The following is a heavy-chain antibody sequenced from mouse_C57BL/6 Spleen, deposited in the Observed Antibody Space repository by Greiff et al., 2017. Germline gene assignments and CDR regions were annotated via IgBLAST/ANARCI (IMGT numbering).Heavy chain of an antibody. D-gene: IGHD2-14*01. J-gene: IGHJ1*03. CDR2: INPNNGGT. CDR3: ARRVRGTHWYFDV. Sequence: EVKLQQSGPELVKPGASVKISCKASGYTFTDYYMNWVKQSHGKSLEWIGDINPNNGGTSYNQTFKGKATLTVDKSSSTAYMELRSLTSEDSAVYYCARRVRGTHWYFDVWGTGTTVTVSS. CDR1: GYTFTDYY. V-gene: IGHV1-26*01.